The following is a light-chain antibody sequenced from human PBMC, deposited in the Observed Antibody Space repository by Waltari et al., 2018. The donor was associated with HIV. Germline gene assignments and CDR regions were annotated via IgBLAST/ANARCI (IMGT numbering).Light chain of an antibody. CDR1: HSVSTY. J-gene: IGKJ1*01. V-gene: IGKV1-39*01. CDR3: QQSYSIPWT. Sequence: IQMPQSPSSLSASVVDRVPLTCRANHSVSTYLNWYQEKPGKAPKLLIYASSSLQSGVPSRFSGSGYGTEFTLTSSSLQPEDCASYSCQQSYSIPWTFGQGTKVAI. CDR2: ASS.